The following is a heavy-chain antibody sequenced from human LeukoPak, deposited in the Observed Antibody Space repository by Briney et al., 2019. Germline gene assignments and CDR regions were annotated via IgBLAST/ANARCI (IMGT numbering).Heavy chain of an antibody. Sequence: SQTLSLTCAISGDSVSSNSAAWNWIRQSPSRGLEWLGRTYYRSKWYNDYAVSVKSRITINPDTSKNQFSLQLNSVTAADTAVYYCARRIYDYVWGSYRYLFDYWGQGTLVTVSS. J-gene: IGHJ4*02. CDR2: TYYRSKWYN. CDR1: GDSVSSNSAA. V-gene: IGHV6-1*01. D-gene: IGHD3-16*02. CDR3: ARRIYDYVWGSYRYLFDY.